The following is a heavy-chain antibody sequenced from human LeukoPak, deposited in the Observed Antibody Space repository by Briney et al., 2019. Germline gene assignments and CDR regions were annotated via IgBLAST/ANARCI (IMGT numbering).Heavy chain of an antibody. Sequence: PGRSLRLSCAASGFTLVVYAMHWARQAPGKGLDGVSGISYNSDTIAYADSVKGRLTISRDNAKNSLYLQMNSLRAEDTALYYCAKDYCGGDCYSGWFFHLWRRGTLVSVP. CDR1: GFTLVVYA. V-gene: IGHV3-9*01. CDR3: AKDYCGGDCYSGWFFHL. CDR2: ISYNSDTI. D-gene: IGHD2-21*02. J-gene: IGHJ2*01.